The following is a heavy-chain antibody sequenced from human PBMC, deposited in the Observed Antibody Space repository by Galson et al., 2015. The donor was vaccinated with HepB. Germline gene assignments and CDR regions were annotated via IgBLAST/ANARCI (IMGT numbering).Heavy chain of an antibody. V-gene: IGHV3-64D*09. D-gene: IGHD3-10*01. J-gene: IGHJ3*02. CDR3: VKAGSHDAFDI. CDR2: ISSKGDNT. Sequence: SLRLSCAVSGFILTTFPMHWVRQAPGKGLEYVSAISSKGDNTYYADSVKGRFTMSRDNAKNTLYLRMNSLRTGDTAVYYCVKAGSHDAFDIWGQGTMVTVSS. CDR1: GFILTTFP.